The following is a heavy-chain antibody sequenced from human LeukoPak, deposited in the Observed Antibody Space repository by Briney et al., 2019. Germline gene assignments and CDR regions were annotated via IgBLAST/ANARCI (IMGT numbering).Heavy chain of an antibody. Sequence: GGSLRLSCAASRFTVTSNYMSWVRQAPGKGLEWVSVIYNGGSTNYADSVKGRFTISRDNSKNTLYLQMNSLSAEDTAVYFCARASQWLAFDNWGQGTLVTVSS. J-gene: IGHJ4*02. CDR1: RFTVTSNY. D-gene: IGHD6-19*01. CDR3: ARASQWLAFDN. V-gene: IGHV3-66*01. CDR2: IYNGGST.